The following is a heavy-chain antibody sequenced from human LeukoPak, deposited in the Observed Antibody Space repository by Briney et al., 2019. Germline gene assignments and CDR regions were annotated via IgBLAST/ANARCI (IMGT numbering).Heavy chain of an antibody. J-gene: IGHJ4*02. V-gene: IGHV1-46*01. D-gene: IGHD3-10*01. CDR3: ARDGSYYDFDF. CDR2: IIPSGDDT. CDR1: GYTFTSYY. Sequence: ASVQVSCQASGYTFTSYYIHWVRQAPGQGLEWMGRIIPSGDDTIYAQKFQGRVAVTRDTSTSTVYMDLSSLRSEDTAVYYCARDGSYYDFDFWGQGTLVTVSS.